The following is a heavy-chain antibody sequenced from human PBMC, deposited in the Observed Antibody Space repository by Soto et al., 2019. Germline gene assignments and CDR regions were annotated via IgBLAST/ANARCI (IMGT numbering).Heavy chain of an antibody. J-gene: IGHJ3*02. CDR1: GGSISSYY. Sequence: PSETLSLTCTVSGGSISSYYWSWIRQPPGKGLEWIGYIYYSGSTNYNPSLKSRVTISVDTSKNQFSLKLSSVTAADTAVYYCARVRRVLLWFGSGAFDIWGQGTMVTVSS. V-gene: IGHV4-59*08. CDR3: ARVRRVLLWFGSGAFDI. D-gene: IGHD3-10*01. CDR2: IYYSGST.